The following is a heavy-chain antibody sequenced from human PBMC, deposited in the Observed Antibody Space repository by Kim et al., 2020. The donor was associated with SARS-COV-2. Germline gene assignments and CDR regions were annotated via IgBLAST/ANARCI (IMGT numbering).Heavy chain of an antibody. Sequence: SETLSLTCAVYGGSFSGYYWSWIRQPPGKGLEWIGEINHSGSTNYNPSLKSRVTISVDTSKNQFSLKLSSVTAADTAVYYCARGRNSLFKTGSFDYWGQGTLVTVSS. J-gene: IGHJ4*02. D-gene: IGHD3-9*01. CDR1: GGSFSGYY. CDR2: INHSGST. V-gene: IGHV4-34*01. CDR3: ARGRNSLFKTGSFDY.